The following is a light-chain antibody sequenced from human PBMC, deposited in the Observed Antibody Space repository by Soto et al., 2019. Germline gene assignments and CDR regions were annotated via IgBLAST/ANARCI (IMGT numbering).Light chain of an antibody. CDR3: SSYAASNNFYFV. CDR2: EVT. J-gene: IGLJ3*02. V-gene: IGLV2-8*01. CDR1: SSEVGGYNY. Sequence: QSELNQPPSASGSPGQSVTISCTGTSSEVGGYNYVSWYQQYPGRAPKLMIYEVTKRPSGVPDRFSGSKSGNTASLTVSGLQAEDEADYYCSSYAASNNFYFVFGGGTKVTV.